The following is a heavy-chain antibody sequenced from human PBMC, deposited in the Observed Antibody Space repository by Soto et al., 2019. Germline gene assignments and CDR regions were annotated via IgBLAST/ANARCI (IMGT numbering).Heavy chain of an antibody. CDR3: RRSSRYSTDV. V-gene: IGHV4-59*08. CDR1: GGSISSYY. J-gene: IGHJ6*02. CDR2: IYYSGST. D-gene: IGHD6-13*01. Sequence: PSETLSLTCTVSGGSISSYYWSWIRQPPGKGLEWIGYIYYSGSTYYNPSLKSRVTISVDTSKNQFSLNVSSVTAADTAVYYCRRSSRYSTDVWGQGTTVTVSS.